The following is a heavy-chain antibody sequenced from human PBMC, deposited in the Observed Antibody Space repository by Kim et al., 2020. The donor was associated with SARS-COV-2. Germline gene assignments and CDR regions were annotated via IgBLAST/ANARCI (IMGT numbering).Heavy chain of an antibody. D-gene: IGHD3-10*01. V-gene: IGHV3-48*03. CDR1: GFSISPFE. CDR3: VRELRQPGNGFDL. J-gene: IGHJ3*01. Sequence: GGSLRLSCAASGFSISPFEFQWVRQAPGKGPEWVSYINRGSSHIFYPDSVKGRFTISRDDGMNSLSLQMNNLRAEDTAVYYCVRELRQPGNGFDLWGQGTMVIVSS. CDR2: INRGSSHI.